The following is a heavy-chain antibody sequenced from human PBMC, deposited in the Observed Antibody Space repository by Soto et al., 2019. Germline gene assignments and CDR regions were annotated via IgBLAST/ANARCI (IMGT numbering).Heavy chain of an antibody. Sequence: AGSLRLSCAASRFTFSDYYMSWIRQAPGKGLEWASYISSSGSTIYYADSVKGRFTISRDNAKNSLYLQMNSLRAEDTAVYYCARFNTYYYDSSGPLWGQGTLVTVSS. V-gene: IGHV3-11*01. CDR2: ISSSGSTI. CDR3: ARFNTYYYDSSGPL. CDR1: RFTFSDYY. D-gene: IGHD3-22*01. J-gene: IGHJ4*02.